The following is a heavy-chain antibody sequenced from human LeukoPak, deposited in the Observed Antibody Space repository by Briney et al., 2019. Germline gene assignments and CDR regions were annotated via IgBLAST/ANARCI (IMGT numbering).Heavy chain of an antibody. CDR1: GYSFSSFW. J-gene: IGHJ5*02. CDR3: ARLTSFADLLTATRRSWFDP. D-gene: IGHD2-21*02. V-gene: IGHV5-51*01. CDR2: IFPGDSDT. Sequence: GESLKISCKGSGYSFSSFWIAWVRQTPGKGLEWMGIIFPGDSDTRYRPSLQGQVTISVDKSIDTAFLQWSSLKASDSAIYYCARLTSFADLLTATRRSWFDPWGQGTLVTVSS.